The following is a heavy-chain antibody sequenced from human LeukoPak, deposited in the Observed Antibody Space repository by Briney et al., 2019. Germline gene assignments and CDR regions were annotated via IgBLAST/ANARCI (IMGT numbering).Heavy chain of an antibody. V-gene: IGHV3-11*01. CDR2: ISSSGSTK. J-gene: IGHJ5*02. Sequence: NPGGSLRLSCAASGFTFSDYYMSWIRLAPGKGLEWVSYISSSGSTKYYADSVKGRFTISRDNANNSLYLQMNSLRADDTAVYYCARRDVLIVTLDPWGQGTLVTVSS. CDR1: GFTFSDYY. CDR3: ARRDVLIVTLDP. D-gene: IGHD3-16*02.